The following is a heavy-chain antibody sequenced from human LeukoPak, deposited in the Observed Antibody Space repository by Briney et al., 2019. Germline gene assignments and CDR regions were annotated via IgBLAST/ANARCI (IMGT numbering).Heavy chain of an antibody. V-gene: IGHV4-34*01. CDR3: ARSLRSAGWSN. J-gene: IGHJ4*02. D-gene: IGHD2-15*01. CDR2: INHSGST. Sequence: PSETLSLTCAVYGGSFSGYYWSWIRQPPGKGLEWIGEINHSGSTNYNPSLKSRVTISVDTSKNQFSLKQSSVTAADTAVYYCARSLRSAGWSNWGQGTLVTVSS. CDR1: GGSFSGYY.